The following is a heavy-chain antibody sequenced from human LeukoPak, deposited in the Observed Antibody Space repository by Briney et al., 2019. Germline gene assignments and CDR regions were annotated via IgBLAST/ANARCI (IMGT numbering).Heavy chain of an antibody. Sequence: PGGSLRLFCAASGFTFSSYAMHWVRQAPGKGLEYVSAISSNGGSTYYANSVKGRFTISRDNSKNTLYLQMGSLRAEDMAVYYCARDGLGGGPFDYWGQGTLVTVSS. D-gene: IGHD3-16*01. J-gene: IGHJ4*02. V-gene: IGHV3-64*01. CDR2: ISSNGGST. CDR3: ARDGLGGGPFDY. CDR1: GFTFSSYA.